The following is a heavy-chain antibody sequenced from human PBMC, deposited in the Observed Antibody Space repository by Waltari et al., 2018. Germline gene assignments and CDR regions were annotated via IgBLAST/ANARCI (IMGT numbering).Heavy chain of an antibody. CDR1: GGSITSNRHY. D-gene: IGHD5-12*01. CDR2: RSYNGAT. V-gene: IGHV4-39*02. CDR3: ATYIGASIGTAAFDV. J-gene: IGHJ3*01. Sequence: QLQLQESGPGLGKPSETLSLTCIVSGGSITSNRHYWAWIRQPPGQGLEWIGTRSYNGATYSSPSLKSRVTVSRDTSKNHLSLKLDSVTAADTAVYYCATYIGASIGTAAFDVWGQGTMVTVSS.